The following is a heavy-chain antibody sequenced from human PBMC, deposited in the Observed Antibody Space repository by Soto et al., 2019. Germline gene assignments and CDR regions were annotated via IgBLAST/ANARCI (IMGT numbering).Heavy chain of an antibody. CDR3: ARDAPGGAPY. V-gene: IGHV4-31*03. D-gene: IGHD3-16*01. Sequence: QVQLQESGPGLVRPSQTLSLTCTVSGGSITNGAYYWNWIRQHPGKGLEWIGYINYRGTTFYNPSLKSRVFISVETSKNQFSLNLSSVPAADTAVYFCARDAPGGAPYWGQGTLVTVSS. CDR1: GGSITNGAYY. CDR2: INYRGTT. J-gene: IGHJ4*02.